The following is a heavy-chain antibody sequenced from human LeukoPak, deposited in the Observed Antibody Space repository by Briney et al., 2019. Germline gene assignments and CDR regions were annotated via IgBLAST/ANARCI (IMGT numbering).Heavy chain of an antibody. D-gene: IGHD2-15*01. CDR2: IYYSGST. Sequence: SETLSLTCTVSGGSISSYYWSWIRQPPGKGLEWIGYIYYSGSTNYNPSLKSRVTISVDTSKNQFSLKLSSLTAADPAVYYCARTFYCSGGSCYSNWFDPWGQGTLVTVSS. CDR1: GGSISSYY. V-gene: IGHV4-59*12. CDR3: ARTFYCSGGSCYSNWFDP. J-gene: IGHJ5*02.